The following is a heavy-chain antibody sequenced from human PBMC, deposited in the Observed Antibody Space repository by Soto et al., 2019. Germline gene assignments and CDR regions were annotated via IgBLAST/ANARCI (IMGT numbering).Heavy chain of an antibody. CDR3: AHGGPAASLDF. D-gene: IGHD2-2*01. CDR2: IYWNDDR. V-gene: IGHV2-5*01. J-gene: IGHJ4*02. Sequence: QITLKESGPTLVKPTQTLTLTCTFSGFSLSNPGVGMGWVRQPPGKALQWLAVIYWNDDRRYSPSLKTRLTITKDTSKNQVVLTMPDMDPVDTATYYCAHGGPAASLDFWGQGTLVTVSS. CDR1: GFSLSNPGVG.